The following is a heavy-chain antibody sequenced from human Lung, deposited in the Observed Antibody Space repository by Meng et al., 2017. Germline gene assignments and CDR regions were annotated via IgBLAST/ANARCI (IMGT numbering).Heavy chain of an antibody. CDR1: RFTFSNAW. V-gene: IGHV3-15*01. CDR2: MKSNVDGGTV. Sequence: EVQMVESGGGFVTPGGSLRLSCAASRFTFSNAWMSWLRQAPGKGLEWIGRMKSNVDGGTVDYAAAVKGRSFISRDDSENTFYLQMNSLKTEDTAVYYCSGHVDYWGHGTLVTVSS. J-gene: IGHJ4*01. CDR3: SGHVDY.